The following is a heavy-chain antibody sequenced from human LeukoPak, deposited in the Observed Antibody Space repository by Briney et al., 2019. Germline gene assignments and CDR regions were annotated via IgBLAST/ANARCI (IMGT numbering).Heavy chain of an antibody. CDR2: FHNSGTS. V-gene: IGHV4-59*01. D-gene: IGHD5-12*01. J-gene: IGHJ4*02. Sequence: ASVTLSLTCTVSDDSISDYYRGWIRQPPGKGLEWIGYFHNSGTSTYNPSLKSRVTISADTSKNQFSLKLNSLTTADTAVYYCTRGAGWLTDYWGQGILVTVSS. CDR3: TRGAGWLTDY. CDR1: DDSISDYY.